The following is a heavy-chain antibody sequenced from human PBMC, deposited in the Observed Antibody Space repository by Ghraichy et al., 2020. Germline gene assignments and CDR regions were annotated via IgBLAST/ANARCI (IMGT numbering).Heavy chain of an antibody. CDR1: AGSISSSNW. D-gene: IGHD4-17*01. CDR2: IYHSGST. Sequence: PETLSLTCAVSAGSISSSNWWSWVRQPPGKGLEWIGEIYHSGSTNYNPSLKSRVTISVDKSKNQFSLKLSSVTAADTAVYYCARAVSSTVTIYYYYYYGMDVWGQGTTVTVSS. CDR3: ARAVSSTVTIYYYYYYGMDV. V-gene: IGHV4-4*03. J-gene: IGHJ6*02.